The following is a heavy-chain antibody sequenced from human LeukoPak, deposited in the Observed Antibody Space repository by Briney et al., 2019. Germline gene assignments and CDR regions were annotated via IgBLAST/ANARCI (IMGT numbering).Heavy chain of an antibody. CDR3: ARGRDGWGLTIFGVVRENWFDP. Sequence: PSETLSLTCTVSGGSISSYYWSWIRQPPGKGLEWIGYIYYSGSTNYNPSLKSRVTISVDTSKNQFSLKLSSVTAADTAVYYCARGRDGWGLTIFGVVRENWFDPWGQGTLVTVSS. J-gene: IGHJ5*02. CDR1: GGSISSYY. V-gene: IGHV4-59*12. CDR2: IYYSGST. D-gene: IGHD3-3*01.